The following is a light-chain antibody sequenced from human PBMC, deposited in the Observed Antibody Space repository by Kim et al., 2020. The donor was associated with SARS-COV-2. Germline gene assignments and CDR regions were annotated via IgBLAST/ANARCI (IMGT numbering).Light chain of an antibody. J-gene: IGLJ3*02. CDR3: SSYSASSTWV. Sequence: GQSITISCTGSTSDVGDYDYVSWYQQHPGRAPKLMIYDVTKRSSGVSNRFSGSKSGSSASLTISGLQPDDEAEYFCSSYSASSTWVFGGGTQLTVL. CDR2: DVT. CDR1: TSDVGDYDY. V-gene: IGLV2-14*03.